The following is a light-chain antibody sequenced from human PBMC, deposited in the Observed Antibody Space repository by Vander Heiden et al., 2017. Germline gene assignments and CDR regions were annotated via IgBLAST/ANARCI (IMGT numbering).Light chain of an antibody. V-gene: IGKV2-30*02. CDR2: KVA. Sequence: VVMTASLLSLLVTLGQPASISCRSSPSLVHSDGNNYLNWWQQRPGQSPRRLIYKVANRDAGVPDRFSGSGSGTEFTLKIRRVEAEDVGVYYCRQGTYGPGITFGPWIKVDIK. J-gene: IGKJ3*01. CDR3: RQGTYGPGIT. CDR1: PSLVHSDGNNY.